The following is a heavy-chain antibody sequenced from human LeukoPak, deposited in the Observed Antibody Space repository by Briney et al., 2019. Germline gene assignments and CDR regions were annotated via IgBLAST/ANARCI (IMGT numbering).Heavy chain of an antibody. CDR2: IYHSGST. Sequence: PSETLSVTCTVSGYSISSGYYWGWIRQPPGKGLEWIGSIYHSGSTYYNPSLKSRVTISVDTSKNQFSLKLSSVTAADTAVYYCALDYGGYWGQGTLVTVSS. CDR3: ALDYGGY. V-gene: IGHV4-38-2*02. J-gene: IGHJ4*02. CDR1: GYSISSGYY.